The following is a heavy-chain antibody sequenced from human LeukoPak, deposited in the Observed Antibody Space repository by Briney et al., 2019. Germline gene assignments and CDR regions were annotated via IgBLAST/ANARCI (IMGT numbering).Heavy chain of an antibody. D-gene: IGHD2-15*01. V-gene: IGHV3-48*03. CDR2: IDYSGGSI. CDR3: ARAAVVASTLPAY. Sequence: GGSLRLSCAASGFTFSSYEMNWVRQAPGKGLEWVSYIDYSGGSIYYADSVKGRFTISRDNAKNSLYLQMNSLRAEDTALYYCARAAVVASTLPAYWGQGTLVTVSS. J-gene: IGHJ4*02. CDR1: GFTFSSYE.